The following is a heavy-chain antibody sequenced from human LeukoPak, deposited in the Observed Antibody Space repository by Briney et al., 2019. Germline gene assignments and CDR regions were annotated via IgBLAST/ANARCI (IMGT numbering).Heavy chain of an antibody. Sequence: PGRSLRLSCAASGFTFDDYAMHWVRQAPGKGLEWVSGISWNSGSIGYADSVKGRFTISRDNAKNSLYLQMNSLRAEDTALYYCAKDAYDSSGNVDYWGQGTLVTVSS. D-gene: IGHD3-22*01. V-gene: IGHV3-9*01. J-gene: IGHJ4*02. CDR2: ISWNSGSI. CDR3: AKDAYDSSGNVDY. CDR1: GFTFDDYA.